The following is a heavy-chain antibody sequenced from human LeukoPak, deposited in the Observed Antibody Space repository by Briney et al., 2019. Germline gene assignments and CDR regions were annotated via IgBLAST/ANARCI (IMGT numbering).Heavy chain of an antibody. CDR1: GGSISSYY. CDR2: IYYSGST. D-gene: IGHD3-3*01. CDR3: ASVYYDFWSGYYKGHYAFDI. V-gene: IGHV4-59*06. J-gene: IGHJ3*02. Sequence: SETLSLTCTVSGGSISSYYWSWIRQPPGKGLEWIGYIYYSGSTYYNPSLKSRVTISVDTSKNQFSLKLSSVTAADTAVYYCASVYYDFWSGYYKGHYAFDIWGQGTMVTVSS.